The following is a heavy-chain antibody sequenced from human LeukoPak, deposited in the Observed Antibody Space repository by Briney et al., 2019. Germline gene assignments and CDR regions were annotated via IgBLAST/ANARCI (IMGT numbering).Heavy chain of an antibody. D-gene: IGHD5-12*01. CDR3: TQGGYDSPSDY. V-gene: IGHV3-23*01. Sequence: PGGSLRLSCAASGFTLSNYAMSWVRQAPGRGREWGSAVIGSGGSTYYADSVKGRFTISRDNSKSTLYVQMNSLRAEDTAVYYCTQGGYDSPSDYWGQGTLVTVSS. CDR2: VIGSGGST. J-gene: IGHJ4*02. CDR1: GFTLSNYA.